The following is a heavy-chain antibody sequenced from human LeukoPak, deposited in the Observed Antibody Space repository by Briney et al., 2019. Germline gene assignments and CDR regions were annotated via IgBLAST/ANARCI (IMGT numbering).Heavy chain of an antibody. Sequence: SETLSLTCTVSGGSISSSSYYWGWIRQPPGKGLEWIGSIYYSGSTYYNPSLKSRVTISVDTSKNQFSLKLSSVTAADTAVYYCASQWTRGEFDYWGQGTLVTVSS. V-gene: IGHV4-39*07. CDR3: ASQWTRGEFDY. CDR2: IYYSGST. CDR1: GGSISSSSYY. D-gene: IGHD6-19*01. J-gene: IGHJ4*02.